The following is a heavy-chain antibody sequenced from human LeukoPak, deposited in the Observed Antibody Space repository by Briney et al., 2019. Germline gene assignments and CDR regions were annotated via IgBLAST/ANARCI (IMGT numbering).Heavy chain of an antibody. CDR2: IYPRDGST. J-gene: IGHJ4*02. CDR1: GYTFTSKH. V-gene: IGHV1-46*01. CDR3: ARDQEGFDY. Sequence: ASVKVSCKATGYTFTSKHIHWVRQAPGQGLEWMGMIYPRDGSTSYAQKFQGRVTVTRDTSTSTVHMELSGLRSEDTAVYYCARDQEGFDYWGQGTLVTVSS.